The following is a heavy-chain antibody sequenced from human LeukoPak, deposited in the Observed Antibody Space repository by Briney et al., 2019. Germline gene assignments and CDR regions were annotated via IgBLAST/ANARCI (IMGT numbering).Heavy chain of an antibody. CDR2: IWYDGSNK. Sequence: GRSLRLSCAASGFTFSSYGMHWVRQAPGKGLEWVAVIWYDGSNKYYADSVKGRFTISRDNSKNTLYLQMNSLRAEDTAVYYCARARGAVVAASYYFDYWGQGTLVTVSS. CDR3: ARARGAVVAASYYFDY. D-gene: IGHD2-15*01. V-gene: IGHV3-33*01. CDR1: GFTFSSYG. J-gene: IGHJ4*02.